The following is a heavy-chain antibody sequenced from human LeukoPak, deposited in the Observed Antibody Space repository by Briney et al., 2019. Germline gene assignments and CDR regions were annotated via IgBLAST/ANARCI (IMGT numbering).Heavy chain of an antibody. D-gene: IGHD1-14*01. V-gene: IGHV1-69*01. Sequence: ASVKVSCKASGGTFSSYAISWVRQAPGQGLEWMGGIIPIFGTANYAQKFQGRVTITADESTSTAYMELSSLRSEDTAVCYCASSGEPKAFDIWGQGTMVTVSS. J-gene: IGHJ3*02. CDR3: ASSGEPKAFDI. CDR2: IIPIFGTA. CDR1: GGTFSSYA.